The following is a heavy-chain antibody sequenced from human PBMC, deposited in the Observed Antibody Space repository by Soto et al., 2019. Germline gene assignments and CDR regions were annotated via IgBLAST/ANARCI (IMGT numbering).Heavy chain of an antibody. V-gene: IGHV3-30-3*01. CDR2: ISYDGSNK. D-gene: IGHD6-13*01. J-gene: IGHJ4*02. CDR3: ARGYSSSSAAFDY. Sequence: QVQLVESGGGVVQPGRSLRLSRAASGFTFSSYAMHWVRQAPGKGLEWVAIISYDGSNKYYADSVKGRFTISRDNSKNTLYLQMNSLRAEDTAVFYCARGYSSSSAAFDYWGQGTLVTVSS. CDR1: GFTFSSYA.